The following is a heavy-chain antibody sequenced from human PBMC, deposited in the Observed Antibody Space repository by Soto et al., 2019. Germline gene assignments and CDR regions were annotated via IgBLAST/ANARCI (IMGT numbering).Heavy chain of an antibody. J-gene: IGHJ6*02. CDR1: GGSISSYY. CDR3: ARDGRGGITLFGVVPTQGMDV. Sequence: PSETLSLTCTVSGGSISSYYWSWIRQPAGKGLEWIGRIYTSGSTNYKPSLKSRVTMSVDTSKNQFSLKLSSVTAADTAVYYCARDGRGGITLFGVVPTQGMDVWGQGTTVTVSS. D-gene: IGHD3-3*01. V-gene: IGHV4-4*07. CDR2: IYTSGST.